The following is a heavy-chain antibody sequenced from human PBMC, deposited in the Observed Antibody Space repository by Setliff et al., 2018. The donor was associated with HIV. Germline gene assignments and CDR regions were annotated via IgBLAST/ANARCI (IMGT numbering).Heavy chain of an antibody. V-gene: IGHV4-59*08. CDR2: IFYTGST. CDR1: GGSISSYY. J-gene: IGHJ4*02. CDR3: GRQVPVPGVAVTPIDY. D-gene: IGHD3-22*01. Sequence: SETLSLTCTVSGGSISSYYWTWLRQFPGEGLEWIGFIFYTGSTTYNPSLNSRVTISVDTSKNQFSLKLSSVTAADTAVYYCGRQVPVPGVAVTPIDYWGQGTLVTVSS.